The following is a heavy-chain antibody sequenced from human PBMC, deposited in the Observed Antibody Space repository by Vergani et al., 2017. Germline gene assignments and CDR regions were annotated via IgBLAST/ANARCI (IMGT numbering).Heavy chain of an antibody. J-gene: IGHJ6*04. CDR1: GFTFNHYA. CDR3: AKANPRNSGYDYLYYFHAMDV. Sequence: EVQLLESGGDLVQPGGSLRLSCAASGFTFNHYAMNWVRQAPGKGLEWVSGFGGSGGSTYYAGSVKGRFTISRDSSKNTLYPQMNSLSAGDTAVYYCAKANPRNSGYDYLYYFHAMDVWGKGTTVTVSS. CDR2: FGGSGGST. V-gene: IGHV3-23*01. D-gene: IGHD5-12*01.